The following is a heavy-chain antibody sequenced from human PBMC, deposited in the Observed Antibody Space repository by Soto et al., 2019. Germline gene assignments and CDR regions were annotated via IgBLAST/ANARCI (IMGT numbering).Heavy chain of an antibody. V-gene: IGHV1-69*06. CDR3: ARALVTEAGIPRHYHYGMDV. CDR2: ILPILGTA. Sequence: QVQLVQSGAEVKKPGSSVTVSCKASGATFSSNAISWVRQAPGQGLEWMGGILPILGTADYAQKFQGRVTITADKSTSTAYMEMTSLRSEDTAVYYCARALVTEAGIPRHYHYGMDVWGHGTTVTVSS. D-gene: IGHD6-19*01. J-gene: IGHJ6*02. CDR1: GATFSSNA.